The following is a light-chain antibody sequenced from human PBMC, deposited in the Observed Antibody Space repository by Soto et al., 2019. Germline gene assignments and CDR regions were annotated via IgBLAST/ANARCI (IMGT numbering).Light chain of an antibody. CDR2: GAS. CDR3: QQYNNWPERT. J-gene: IGKJ1*01. V-gene: IGKV3-15*01. Sequence: EIVMAQSPATLSVSPGERVTLSCRASQSVSSNLAWYQQKPGQAPRLLIYGASTRDTGIPARFSGSGSGTEFTLTISSLQSEDFAVYYCQQYNNWPERTFGQGTKVDIK. CDR1: QSVSSN.